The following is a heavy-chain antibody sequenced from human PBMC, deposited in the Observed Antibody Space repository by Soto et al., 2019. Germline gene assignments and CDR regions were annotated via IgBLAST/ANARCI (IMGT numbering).Heavy chain of an antibody. CDR3: ARDRGGTGSLDAFDI. D-gene: IGHD6-19*01. J-gene: IGHJ3*02. Sequence: ASVKVSCKTSGYTFTVNHIHWVRQAPGQGLEGMGWINVNSGGTNYAEKFQGRVTMTRDTSISTAYMELSRLTSDDTAVYYCARDRGGTGSLDAFDIWGPGTMVTVSS. CDR1: GYTFTVNH. V-gene: IGHV1-2*02. CDR2: INVNSGGT.